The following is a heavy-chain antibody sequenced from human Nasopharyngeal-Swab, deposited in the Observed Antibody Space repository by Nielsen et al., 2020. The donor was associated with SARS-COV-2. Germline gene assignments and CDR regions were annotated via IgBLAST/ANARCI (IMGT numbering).Heavy chain of an antibody. D-gene: IGHD5-24*01. CDR3: ARVLDGYNGFDY. CDR1: GLSVSSNY. J-gene: IGHJ4*02. V-gene: IGHV3-53*01. Sequence: GESLKISCAASGLSVSSNYMSWVRQAPVKGLEWVSIIYPGGSTYYADSVKGRFTISRDSSWNTLYLQMNSLTAEDTAVYYCARVLDGYNGFDYWGQGTLVTVSS. CDR2: IYPGGST.